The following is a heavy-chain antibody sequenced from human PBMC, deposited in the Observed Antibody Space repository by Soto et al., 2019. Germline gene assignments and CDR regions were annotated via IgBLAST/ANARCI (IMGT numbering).Heavy chain of an antibody. Sequence: QEQLVQSGAEVKKPGSSVKVSCKASGGIFSSYAISWVRQAPGQGLEWIGGIIAIFGTANYAQKFQGRVTITADESTNTAYMDLSSLKSEDTAIYYCARGGSGYVWFNEFWGQGTLVTVSS. D-gene: IGHD3-22*01. V-gene: IGHV1-69*01. CDR3: ARGGSGYVWFNEF. J-gene: IGHJ4*02. CDR2: IIAIFGTA. CDR1: GGIFSSYA.